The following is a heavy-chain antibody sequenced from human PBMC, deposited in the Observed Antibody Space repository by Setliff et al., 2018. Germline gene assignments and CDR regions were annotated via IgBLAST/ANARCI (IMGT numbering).Heavy chain of an antibody. Sequence: SETLSLTCTASGGSISTDHYYWGWIRQPPGKGLEWIGYIYYSGSTNYNPSLKSRVTISVDTSKNQFSLKLSSVTAADTAVYYCASSEWQFLEWGYYYYYMAVWGKGTTVTVSS. D-gene: IGHD3-3*01. J-gene: IGHJ6*03. CDR2: IYYSGST. V-gene: IGHV4-61*01. CDR1: GGSISTDHYY. CDR3: ASSEWQFLEWGYYYYYMAV.